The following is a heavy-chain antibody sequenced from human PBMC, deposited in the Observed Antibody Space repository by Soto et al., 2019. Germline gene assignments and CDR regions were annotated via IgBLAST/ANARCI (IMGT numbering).Heavy chain of an antibody. CDR2: ISYSGST. D-gene: IGHD1-7*01. CDR3: ASRDPGTSVDY. Sequence: PSETLSLTCTVSGGSVSSAGYYWSWIRQPPGKGLEWIGHISYSGSTNYNPSLKSRITISVDTSKNQFSLKVTSLTAADTAVYYCASRDPGTSVDYWGQGTLVTVSS. V-gene: IGHV4-61*08. J-gene: IGHJ4*02. CDR1: GGSVSSAGYY.